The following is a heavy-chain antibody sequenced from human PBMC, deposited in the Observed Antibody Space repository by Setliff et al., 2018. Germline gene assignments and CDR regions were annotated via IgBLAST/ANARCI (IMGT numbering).Heavy chain of an antibody. D-gene: IGHD3-22*01. CDR3: ARGSSGYYYVGYYFDY. V-gene: IGHV3-48*01. CDR2: ISSSSSTI. Sequence: PGGSLRLSCAASGFTFSSYSMNWVRKAPGKGLVWVSYISSSSSTIYYADSVKGRFTISSDNAKNSLYLQMNSLIAEETAVYYCARGSSGYYYVGYYFDYWGQGTLVTVSS. J-gene: IGHJ4*02. CDR1: GFTFSSYS.